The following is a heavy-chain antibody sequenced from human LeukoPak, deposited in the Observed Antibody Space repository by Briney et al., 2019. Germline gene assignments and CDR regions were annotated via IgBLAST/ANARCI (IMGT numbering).Heavy chain of an antibody. Sequence: GASVKVSCKASGGTFSSYAISWVRQAPGQGLEWMGRIIPILGIANYAQKFQGRVTITADKSTSTAYMELSSLRSEDTAVYYCATPSAGVVGPTRVPYYFDYWGQGTLVTVSS. D-gene: IGHD1-26*01. CDR3: ATPSAGVVGPTRVPYYFDY. CDR1: GGTFSSYA. CDR2: IIPILGIA. J-gene: IGHJ4*02. V-gene: IGHV1-69*04.